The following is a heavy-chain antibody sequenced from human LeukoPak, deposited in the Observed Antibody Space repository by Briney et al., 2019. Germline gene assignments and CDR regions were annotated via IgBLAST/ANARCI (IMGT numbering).Heavy chain of an antibody. V-gene: IGHV3-23*01. J-gene: IGHJ4*02. Sequence: GGSLRPSCAASGFTFSSYAMSWVRQAPGKGLEWVSAISGSGGSTYYADSVKGRFTISRDNSKNTLYLQMNSLRAEDTAVYYCAKAICSGGSCQSYFDYWGQGTLVTVSS. CDR3: AKAICSGGSCQSYFDY. CDR2: ISGSGGST. CDR1: GFTFSSYA. D-gene: IGHD2-15*01.